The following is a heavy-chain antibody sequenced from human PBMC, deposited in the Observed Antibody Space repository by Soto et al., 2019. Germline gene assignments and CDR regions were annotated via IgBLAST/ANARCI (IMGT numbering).Heavy chain of an antibody. Sequence: SETLSLTCTVSGGSISSYYWSWIRQPPGKGLEWIGYIYYSGSTNYNPSLKSLVTISVDTSKNQFSLKLSSVTAADTAVYYCARHHVVPWLDAAALIPIEATDAFDIWGQGTMVTVSS. CDR1: GGSISSYY. D-gene: IGHD2-21*01. CDR3: ARHHVVPWLDAAALIPIEATDAFDI. J-gene: IGHJ3*02. CDR2: IYYSGST. V-gene: IGHV4-59*08.